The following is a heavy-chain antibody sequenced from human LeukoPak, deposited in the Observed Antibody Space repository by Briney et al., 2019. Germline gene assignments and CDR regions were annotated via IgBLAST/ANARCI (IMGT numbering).Heavy chain of an antibody. CDR3: ARGGSGSEPIQDY. CDR1: GGSISGYY. V-gene: IGHV4-59*01. D-gene: IGHD3-10*01. CDR2: IYYSGST. Sequence: SETLSLTCTVSGGSISGYYWSWIRQPPGKGLEWIGYIYYSGSTNYNPSLKSRVTISVDTSKNQFSLKLSSVTAADTAVYYCARGGSGSEPIQDYWGQGTLVTVSS. J-gene: IGHJ4*02.